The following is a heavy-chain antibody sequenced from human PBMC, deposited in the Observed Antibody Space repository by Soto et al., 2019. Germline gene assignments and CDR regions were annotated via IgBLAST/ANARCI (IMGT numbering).Heavy chain of an antibody. Sequence: SQTLSLTCAISGDSVSSNSAAWNWIRQSPSRGPEWLGRTYYRSKWYNDYAVSVKSRITINPDTSKNQFSLQLNSVTPEDTAVYYCARTYYDFWSGYYKSVYYFDYWRQGTLVTVSS. J-gene: IGHJ4*02. CDR2: TYYRSKWYN. D-gene: IGHD3-3*01. V-gene: IGHV6-1*01. CDR3: ARTYYDFWSGYYKSVYYFDY. CDR1: GDSVSSNSAA.